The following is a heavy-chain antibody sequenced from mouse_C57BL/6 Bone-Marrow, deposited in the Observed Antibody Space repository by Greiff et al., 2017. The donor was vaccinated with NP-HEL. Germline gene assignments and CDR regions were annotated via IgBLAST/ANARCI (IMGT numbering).Heavy chain of an antibody. D-gene: IGHD3-2*02. V-gene: IGHV1-64*01. Sequence: QVQLQQPGAELVKPGASVKLSCKASGYTFTSYWMHWVKQRPGQGLEWIGMIHPNSGSTNYNEKFKSKATLTVDKSSSTAYMQLSSLTSEDSAVYYCATEGGTAQATGFAYWGQGTLVTVSA. J-gene: IGHJ3*01. CDR1: GYTFTSYW. CDR3: ATEGGTAQATGFAY. CDR2: IHPNSGST.